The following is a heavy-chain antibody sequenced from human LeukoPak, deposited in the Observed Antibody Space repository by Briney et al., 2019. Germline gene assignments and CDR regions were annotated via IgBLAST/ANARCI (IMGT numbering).Heavy chain of an antibody. J-gene: IGHJ6*02. CDR1: GYTFTGYY. CDR2: INPNSGGT. V-gene: IGHV1-2*02. D-gene: IGHD2-15*01. Sequence: ASVKVSCKASGYTFTGYYMHWVRQAPGQGLEWMGWINPNSGGTNYAQKFQGRVTMTRDTSISTAYMELSRLRSDDTAVYYCARDQIVVVVAADCRGMDVWGQGTTVTVSS. CDR3: ARDQIVVVVAADCRGMDV.